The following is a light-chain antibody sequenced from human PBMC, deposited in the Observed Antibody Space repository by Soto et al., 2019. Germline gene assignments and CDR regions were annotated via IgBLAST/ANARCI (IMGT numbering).Light chain of an antibody. CDR1: QSVSSEF. CDR2: DTS. Sequence: IVVTQSPGTLSLSPGDGATLSCRASQSVSSEFITWYQQKPGQPPRLLIHDTSSRATGIPDRFSGSGAGTDFTLTISRLEPEDFAVYYCQQYGSSPLTFGGGTKVDIK. CDR3: QQYGSSPLT. V-gene: IGKV3-20*01. J-gene: IGKJ4*01.